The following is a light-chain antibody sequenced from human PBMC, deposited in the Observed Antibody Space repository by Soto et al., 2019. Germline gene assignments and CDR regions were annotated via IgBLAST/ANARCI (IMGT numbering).Light chain of an antibody. CDR2: GAS. V-gene: IGKV3-15*01. CDR1: QSVSSN. CDR3: QQVDTSPWT. Sequence: EVVVTQSPATLSVSPGERATLSCRASQSVSSNLAWYQQKPGQAPRLLIYGASTRATGIPARFSGSGSGTEFTLTISSLQSEDFAVYYCQQVDTSPWTFGQGTMVDIK. J-gene: IGKJ1*01.